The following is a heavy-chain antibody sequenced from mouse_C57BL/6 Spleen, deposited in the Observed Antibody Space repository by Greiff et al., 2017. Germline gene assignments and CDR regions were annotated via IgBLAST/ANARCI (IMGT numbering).Heavy chain of an antibody. CDR2: IYPGDGDT. CDR1: GYAFSSSW. D-gene: IGHD2-2*01. CDR3: ARFWLRDYAMDY. V-gene: IGHV1-82*01. J-gene: IGHJ4*01. Sequence: QVQLQQSGPELVKPGASVKISCKASGYAFSSSWMNWVKQRPGKGLEWIGRIYPGDGDTNYNGKFKGKATLTADKSSSTAYMQLSSLTSEDSAVYFCARFWLRDYAMDYWGQGTSVTVSS.